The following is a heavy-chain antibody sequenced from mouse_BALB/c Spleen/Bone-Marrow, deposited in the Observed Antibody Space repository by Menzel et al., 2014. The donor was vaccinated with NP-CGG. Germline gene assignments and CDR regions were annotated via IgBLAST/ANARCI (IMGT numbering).Heavy chain of an antibody. CDR2: ILPGSGST. Sequence: QVQLQQPGAELMKPGASVKISCKATGYTFSSYWIEVIKQRPGHGLEWIGEILPGSGSTHYDEKFKGRATFTADTSSSPAYMQLSSLRAEDSAAYYWARGIRNYFDYWGQGTTLTVSS. J-gene: IGHJ2*01. CDR3: ARGIRNYFDY. D-gene: IGHD3-2*02. CDR1: GYTFSSYW. V-gene: IGHV1-9*01.